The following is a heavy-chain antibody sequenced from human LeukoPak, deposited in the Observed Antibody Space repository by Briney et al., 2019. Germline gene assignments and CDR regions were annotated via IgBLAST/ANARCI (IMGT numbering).Heavy chain of an antibody. CDR1: GGSISGSSYY. V-gene: IGHV4-39*01. CDR2: IYYSGST. CDR3: ARPQRYSNYALDY. Sequence: SETLSLTCTVSGGSISGSSYYWGWIRQPPGKGLEWIGSIYYSGSTYYKPSLESRVTMSVDTSKNQFSLKLSSVTAADTAVCYCARPQRYSNYALDYWGQGTLVTVSS. J-gene: IGHJ4*02. D-gene: IGHD4-11*01.